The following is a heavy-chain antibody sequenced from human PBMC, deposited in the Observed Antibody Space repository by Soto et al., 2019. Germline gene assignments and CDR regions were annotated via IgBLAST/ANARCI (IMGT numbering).Heavy chain of an antibody. Sequence: PGIYLRISCAGYGVTVGISDMTWVRQVPGKGLEWVSIRYSDGRSYHAESVKGRFTISTDDSENTLYLQMSSLRAEDTAVYYCAKRKYCPSTTCFDYWGQGT. D-gene: IGHD2-2*01. J-gene: IGHJ4*02. CDR2: RYSDGRS. V-gene: IGHV3-66*01. CDR1: GVTVGISD. CDR3: AKRKYCPSTTCFDY.